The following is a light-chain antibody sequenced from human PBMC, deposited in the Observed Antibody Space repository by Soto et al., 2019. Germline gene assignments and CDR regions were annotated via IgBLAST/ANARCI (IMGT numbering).Light chain of an antibody. CDR1: SSDVGGYNH. J-gene: IGLJ3*02. CDR3: NSYTSISTLVV. V-gene: IGLV2-14*03. Sequence: QSALTQPASVSGSPGQSITISCTGTSSDVGGYNHVSWYQQHPGKAPKLMIFDVTNRPSGVSNRFSGSKSGNTASLTISGLQAEDEADYYCNSYTSISTLVVFGGGTKLTVL. CDR2: DVT.